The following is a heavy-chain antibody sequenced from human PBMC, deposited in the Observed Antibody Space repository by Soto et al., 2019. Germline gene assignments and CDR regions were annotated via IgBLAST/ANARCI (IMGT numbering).Heavy chain of an antibody. V-gene: IGHV4-30-4*01. CDR1: GGPIKNPDYY. Sequence: PSETQCLTCNVSGGPIKNPDYYWTWIRQSPGKGLEWIGYLYFNGGTQYNPSLRTPISMSLDTSKKHFSLKMRSVTGADTAVYYCARGISKYSSRYEPHTLLDAWGQGALVTAPQ. D-gene: IGHD6-13*01. J-gene: IGHJ5*02. CDR2: LYFNGGT. CDR3: ARGISKYSSRYEPHTLLDA.